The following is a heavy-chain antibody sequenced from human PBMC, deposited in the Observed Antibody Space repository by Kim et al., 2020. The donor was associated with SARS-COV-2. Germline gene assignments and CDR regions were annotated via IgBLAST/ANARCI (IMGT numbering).Heavy chain of an antibody. V-gene: IGHV3-23*01. CDR1: GFTFSSYA. CDR2: ISGSGGST. Sequence: GGSLRLSCAASGFTFSSYAMSWVRQAPGKGLEWVSAISGSGGSTYYADSVKGRFTISRDNSKNTLYLQMNSLRAEDTAVYYCAKDLLRYFDWLSGFDYWGQGTLVTVSS. J-gene: IGHJ4*02. D-gene: IGHD3-9*01. CDR3: AKDLLRYFDWLSGFDY.